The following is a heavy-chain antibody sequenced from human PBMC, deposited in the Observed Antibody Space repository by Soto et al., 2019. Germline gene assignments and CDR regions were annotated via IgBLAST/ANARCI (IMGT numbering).Heavy chain of an antibody. CDR1: GYTFDSSA. V-gene: IGHV1-18*01. CDR3: AREGYYSGSRHEYITIDY. J-gene: IGHJ4*02. CDR2: ISAYNGNT. D-gene: IGHD3-10*01. Sequence: ASVKVSCKASGYTFDSSAISWTRQAPGQGLEWMGWISAYNGNTNYAQKLQGRVTMTTDRSTSTAYMELRSLRSDDTAVYYCAREGYYSGSRHEYITIDYWGQGTLVTVSS.